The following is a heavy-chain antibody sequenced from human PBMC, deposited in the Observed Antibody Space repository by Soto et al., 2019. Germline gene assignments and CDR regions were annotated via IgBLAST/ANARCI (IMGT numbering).Heavy chain of an antibody. CDR3: TRVDRYSGDGMDV. D-gene: IGHD2-15*01. J-gene: IGHJ6*02. V-gene: IGHV1-2*02. CDR1: GYTFTGYY. CDR2: INPNSGGT. Sequence: QVQLVQSGAEVKKPGASVKVSCKASGYTFTGYYMHWVRQAPGQGLEWMGWINPNSGGTNYAQKLKGRVTMTRDTSISTAYMELSRLRSDDKAVYYCTRVDRYSGDGMDVWGQGTTVTVSS.